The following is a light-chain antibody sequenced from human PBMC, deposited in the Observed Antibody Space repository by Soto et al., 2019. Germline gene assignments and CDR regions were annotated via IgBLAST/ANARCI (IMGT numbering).Light chain of an antibody. CDR3: LQHSTYPLT. Sequence: DIQMTQFPSSLSASVGDRVTITCRASQGIRNDLGWYQQKPGKAPKRLIYAASSLQSGVPSRFSGSGSGTELTLAISSLKPEDSATFYCLQHSTYPLTFGQGTKVEIK. J-gene: IGKJ1*01. CDR2: AAS. V-gene: IGKV1-17*01. CDR1: QGIRND.